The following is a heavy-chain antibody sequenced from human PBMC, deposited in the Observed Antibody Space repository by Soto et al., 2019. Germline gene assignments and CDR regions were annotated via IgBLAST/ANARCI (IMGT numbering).Heavy chain of an antibody. CDR1: GYTFTSYG. J-gene: IGHJ4*02. D-gene: IGHD5-12*01. V-gene: IGHV1-18*01. CDR2: ISAYNGNT. Sequence: ASVKVSCKASGYTFTSYGISWVRQAPGQGLEWMGWISAYNGNTNYAQKLQGRVTMTTDTSTSTAYMELRSLRSDDTAVYYGARNIKGMGATTPYYFDYWGQGTLVTVSS. CDR3: ARNIKGMGATTPYYFDY.